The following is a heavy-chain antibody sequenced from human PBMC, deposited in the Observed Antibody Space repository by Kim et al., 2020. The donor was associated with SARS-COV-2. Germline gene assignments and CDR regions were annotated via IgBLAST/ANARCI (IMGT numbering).Heavy chain of an antibody. V-gene: IGHV3-23*01. CDR2: ITANGGQA. CDR1: GFTFSSIL. Sequence: GGSLRLSCAASGFTFSSILMSWFRQAPGMGLEWVASITANGGQAFYADSVKGRFTISRDNSRNTLYLQMNSLRAEDTAMYFCAKNDHWGQGNLVTISS. CDR3: AKNDH. J-gene: IGHJ5*02.